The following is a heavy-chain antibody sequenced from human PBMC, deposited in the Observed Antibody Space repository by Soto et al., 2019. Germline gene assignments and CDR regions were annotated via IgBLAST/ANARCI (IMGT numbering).Heavy chain of an antibody. CDR1: GGSISSYY. CDR3: ARGLRGYSSGWYGELTHNDYYFDY. CDR2: IYYSGST. Sequence: SETLSLTCTVSGGSISSYYWSWIRQPPGKGLEWIGYIYYSGSTNYNPSLKSRVTISVDTSKNQFSLRLSSVTATDTAVYYCARGLRGYSSGWYGELTHNDYYFDYWGQGTLVTVSS. J-gene: IGHJ4*02. V-gene: IGHV4-59*01. D-gene: IGHD6-19*01.